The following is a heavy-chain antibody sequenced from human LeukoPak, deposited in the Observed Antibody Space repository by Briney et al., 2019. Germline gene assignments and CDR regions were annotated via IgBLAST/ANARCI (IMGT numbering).Heavy chain of an antibody. V-gene: IGHV3-23*01. D-gene: IGHD2-15*01. CDR1: GFTFSSYA. J-gene: IGHJ4*02. CDR3: ARQLGYCSDGSCYFDY. CDR2: ISTSCGST. Sequence: PGGSLRLSCAASGFTFSSYAMSWVRQAPGKGLEWVSAISTSCGSTYYADSVKGRFTLSRDNSQNTLYLQMNSLRAEDTAVYYCARQLGYCSDGSCYFDYWGQGTLVTVSS.